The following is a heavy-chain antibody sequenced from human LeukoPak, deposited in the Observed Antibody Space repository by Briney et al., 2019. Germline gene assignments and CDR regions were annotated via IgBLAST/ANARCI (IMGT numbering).Heavy chain of an antibody. D-gene: IGHD3-16*02. V-gene: IGHV1-69*13. CDR1: GGTFSSYA. CDR2: IIPIFGTA. Sequence: ASVKVSCKASGGTFSSYAISWVRQAPGQGLEWMGGIIPIFGTANYAQKFQGRVTITADESTSTAYMELSSLRSEDTAVYYCARVPDYDYVWGSYQYYFDYWGQGTLVTVSS. J-gene: IGHJ4*02. CDR3: ARVPDYDYVWGSYQYYFDY.